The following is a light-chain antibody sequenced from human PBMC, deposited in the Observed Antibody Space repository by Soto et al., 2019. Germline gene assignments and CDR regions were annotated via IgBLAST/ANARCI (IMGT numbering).Light chain of an antibody. CDR1: SSDIDEYNY. J-gene: IGLJ7*01. Sequence: QSALTQPASVSGSPGQSITISCTGTSSDIDEYNYVSWYQQHPGKAPKLMIYEVNNRPSGVSNRFSGSKSGNTASLTISGLQAEDEADYYCCSYTSSSTLVFGGGTQLTVL. CDR2: EVN. CDR3: CSYTSSSTLV. V-gene: IGLV2-14*01.